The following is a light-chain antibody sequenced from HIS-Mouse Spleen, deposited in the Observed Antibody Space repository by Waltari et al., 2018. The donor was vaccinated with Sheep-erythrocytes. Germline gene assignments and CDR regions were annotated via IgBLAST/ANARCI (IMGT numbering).Light chain of an antibody. CDR1: SSDVGGYNY. J-gene: IGLJ1*01. V-gene: IGLV2-11*01. Sequence: QSALTQPRSVSGSPGQSVTISCTGTSSDVGGYNYVSWYQQHPGKAPKRMIYDVSKPPSWVPYRVSGSKSGNTASLTISGLQAEDEADYYCCSYAGSYNHVFATGTKVTVL. CDR2: DVS. CDR3: CSYAGSYNHV.